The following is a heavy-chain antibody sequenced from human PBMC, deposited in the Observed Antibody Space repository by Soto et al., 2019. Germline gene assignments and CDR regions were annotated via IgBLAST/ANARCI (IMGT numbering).Heavy chain of an antibody. CDR3: AKDRNYYDSSGYDY. V-gene: IGHV3-23*01. D-gene: IGHD3-22*01. J-gene: IGHJ4*02. CDR2: IIGSGGST. Sequence: PGGSLSLSCAASGFTFNSYAMSWVRQAPGKGLEWVSTIIGSGGSTYYADSVKGRFSVSRDNSKNTLYLQMNSLRAEDTAVYYCAKDRNYYDSSGYDYWGQGTLVTVSS. CDR1: GFTFNSYA.